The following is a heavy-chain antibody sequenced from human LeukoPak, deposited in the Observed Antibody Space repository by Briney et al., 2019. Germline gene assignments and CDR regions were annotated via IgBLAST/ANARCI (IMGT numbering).Heavy chain of an antibody. J-gene: IGHJ3*02. CDR2: ISRSGDSL. D-gene: IGHD2-21*01. V-gene: IGHV3-11*01. Sequence: GGSLRLSCAASGFPFRDYYMTWIRQAPGKGLEWISYISRSGDSLYYAESVEGRFTIPRDNAKNSLFLQMNSLRADDTAVYYCARVIDDAFDIWGQGTMVTVSS. CDR1: GFPFRDYY. CDR3: ARVIDDAFDI.